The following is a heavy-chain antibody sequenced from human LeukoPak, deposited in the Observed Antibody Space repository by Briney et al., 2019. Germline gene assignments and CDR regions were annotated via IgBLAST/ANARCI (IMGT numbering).Heavy chain of an antibody. Sequence: PGGSLRLSCAASGFTFSSYGMHWVRQAPGKGLEWVAFIRYDGSNKYYADSVKGRFTISRDNSKNTLYLQMNSLRAEDTAVYYCAKDGYSSSWYGDAFDIWGQGTMVTVSS. CDR3: AKDGYSSSWYGDAFDI. CDR1: GFTFSSYG. J-gene: IGHJ3*02. CDR2: IRYDGSNK. D-gene: IGHD6-13*01. V-gene: IGHV3-30*02.